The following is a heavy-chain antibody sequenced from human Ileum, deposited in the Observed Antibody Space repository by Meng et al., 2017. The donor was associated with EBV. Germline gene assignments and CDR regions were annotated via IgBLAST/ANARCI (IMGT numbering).Heavy chain of an antibody. CDR1: GFTFSAYT. V-gene: IGHV3-21*01. CDR3: TRGINNDF. CDR2: ISGSSTYL. Sequence: EVHLVGAGGGLVKPGGSLRLSCTASGFTFSAYTMNWVRQAPGKGLEWVSSISGSSTYLYYAESLKGRFTISGDNAKNSLYLQMTSLRAEDTAVYYCTRGINNDFWGQGTLVTVSS. D-gene: IGHD2-21*01. J-gene: IGHJ4*02.